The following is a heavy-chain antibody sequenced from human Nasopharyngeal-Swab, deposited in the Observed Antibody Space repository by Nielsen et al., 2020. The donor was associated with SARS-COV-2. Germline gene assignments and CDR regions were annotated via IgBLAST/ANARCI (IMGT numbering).Heavy chain of an antibody. J-gene: IGHJ3*02. CDR3: ARSPDGYNWKTDAFDI. Sequence: SETLSLTCTVSGGSISSYYWSWIRQPPGKGLEGMGYIYYSGSTNYNPSLKSRVTISVDTSKNQFSLKLSSVTAADTAVYYCARSPDGYNWKTDAFDIWGQGTMVTVSS. D-gene: IGHD5-24*01. CDR2: IYYSGST. V-gene: IGHV4-59*01. CDR1: GGSISSYY.